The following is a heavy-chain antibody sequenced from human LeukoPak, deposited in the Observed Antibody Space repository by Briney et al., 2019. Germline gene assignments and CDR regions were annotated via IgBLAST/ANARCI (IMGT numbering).Heavy chain of an antibody. D-gene: IGHD3-3*01. J-gene: IGHJ4*02. V-gene: IGHV3-43*01. CDR3: AKAGGLRFLEWFFDY. Sequence: GGSLRLSCAASGFTFDDYTMHWVRQAPGKGLEWVSLISWDGGSTYYADSVKGRFTISRDNSKNPLYLQMNSLRTEDTALYYCAKAGGLRFLEWFFDYWGQGTLVTVSS. CDR1: GFTFDDYT. CDR2: ISWDGGST.